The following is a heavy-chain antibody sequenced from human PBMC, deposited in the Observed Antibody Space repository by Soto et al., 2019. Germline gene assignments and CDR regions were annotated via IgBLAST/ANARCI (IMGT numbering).Heavy chain of an antibody. Sequence: SETLSLTCTVSGGSISSGGNYWIWIRHHPGKGLEWIGYIYDSGSTYYNPSLKSRVTISVDTSKNQFSLKLSSVTAADTAVYYCARDSSSSGYNWFDPWGQGTLVTVSS. D-gene: IGHD6-6*01. CDR2: IYDSGST. V-gene: IGHV4-31*03. CDR1: GGSISSGGNY. J-gene: IGHJ5*02. CDR3: ARDSSSSGYNWFDP.